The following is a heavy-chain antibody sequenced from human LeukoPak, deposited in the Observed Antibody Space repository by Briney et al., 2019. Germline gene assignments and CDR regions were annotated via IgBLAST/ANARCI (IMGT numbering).Heavy chain of an antibody. D-gene: IGHD1-26*01. CDR3: ARDRGVGATGSIDY. V-gene: IGHV4-59*01. CDR2: IYYSGST. J-gene: IGHJ4*02. CDR1: GGSISSYY. Sequence: PSETLSLTCTVSGGSISSYYWSWIRQPPGKGLEWIGYIYYSGSTNYNPSLKRRVTISVDTSKNQFSLKLSSVTAADTAVYYCARDRGVGATGSIDYWGQGTLVTVSS.